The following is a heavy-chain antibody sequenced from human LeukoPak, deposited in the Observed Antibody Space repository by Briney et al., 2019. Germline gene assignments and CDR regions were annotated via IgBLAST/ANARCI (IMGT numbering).Heavy chain of an antibody. V-gene: IGHV1-2*02. D-gene: IGHD3-22*01. J-gene: IGHJ6*03. Sequence: ASVKVSCKASGYTFTGYYMHWVRQAPGQGLEWMGWINPNSGGTNYAQKFQGRVTMTRDTSISTAYMELSRLRSDDTAVYYCARDGLSEYYYDSSGSPWQYYYYMDVWGKGTTVTVSS. CDR1: GYTFTGYY. CDR2: INPNSGGT. CDR3: ARDGLSEYYYDSSGSPWQYYYYMDV.